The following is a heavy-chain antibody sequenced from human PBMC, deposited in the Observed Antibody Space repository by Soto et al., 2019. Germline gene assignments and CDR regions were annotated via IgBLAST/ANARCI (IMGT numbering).Heavy chain of an antibody. CDR3: ARDHVRFGVWGSYRTYFDY. J-gene: IGHJ4*02. D-gene: IGHD3-16*02. CDR2: ISAYNGNT. CDR1: GYTFTSYG. V-gene: IGHV1-18*01. Sequence: QVQLVQSGAEVKKPGASVKVSCKASGYTFTSYGISWVRQAPGQGLEWMGWISAYNGNTNYAQKLQGRVTMTTDTSTSTAYMELRSLRSDDTAMYYCARDHVRFGVWGSYRTYFDYWGQGTLVTVSS.